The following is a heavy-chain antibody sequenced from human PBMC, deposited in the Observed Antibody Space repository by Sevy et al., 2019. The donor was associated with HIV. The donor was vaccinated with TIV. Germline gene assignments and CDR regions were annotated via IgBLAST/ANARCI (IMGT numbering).Heavy chain of an antibody. D-gene: IGHD3-22*01. Sequence: ASVKVSCKVSGYTLTELSMHWVRQAPGKGLEWMGGFDPEDGETIYAQKFQGRDTMTEDTSTDTAYMELSSLRSEDTAVYYCATTNSSEYYYYYYGMDVWGQGTTVTVSS. CDR1: GYTLTELS. CDR3: ATTNSSEYYYYYYGMDV. J-gene: IGHJ6*02. CDR2: FDPEDGET. V-gene: IGHV1-24*01.